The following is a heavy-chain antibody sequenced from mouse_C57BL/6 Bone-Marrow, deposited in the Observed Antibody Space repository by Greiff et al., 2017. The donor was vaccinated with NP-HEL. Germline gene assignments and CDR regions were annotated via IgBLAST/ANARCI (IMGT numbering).Heavy chain of an antibody. V-gene: IGHV2-2*01. CDR1: GFSLTSYG. CDR2: IWSGGST. Sequence: QVQLKESGPGLVQPSQSLSITCTVSGFSLTSYGVHWVRQSPGKGLEWLGVIWSGGSTDYNAAFISRLSISKDNSKSQVFFKMNSLQADDTAIYYCARIYYGSSPYYAMDYWGQGTSVTVSS. D-gene: IGHD1-1*01. J-gene: IGHJ4*01. CDR3: ARIYYGSSPYYAMDY.